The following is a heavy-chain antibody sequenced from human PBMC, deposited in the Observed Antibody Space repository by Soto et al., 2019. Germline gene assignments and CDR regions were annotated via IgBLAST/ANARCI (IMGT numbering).Heavy chain of an antibody. CDR1: GFTFSGSS. D-gene: IGHD3-22*01. Sequence: PGGSLRLSCAASGFTFSGSSMHWVRQASGKGLEWVGRIRSKANSYATAYAASVKGRFTISRDDSKNTAYLQMNSLKTEDTAVYYCTRPGGSGYYYYGMDVWGQGTTVTVSS. J-gene: IGHJ6*02. CDR3: TRPGGSGYYYYGMDV. CDR2: IRSKANSYAT. V-gene: IGHV3-73*01.